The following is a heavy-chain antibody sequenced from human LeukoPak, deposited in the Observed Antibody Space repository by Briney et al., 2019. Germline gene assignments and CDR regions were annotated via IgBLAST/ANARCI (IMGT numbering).Heavy chain of an antibody. CDR1: GGSISSYY. J-gene: IGHJ4*02. V-gene: IGHV4-59*08. D-gene: IGHD4-17*01. CDR3: AGDLYGGNPWPFGY. CDR2: IYYSGST. Sequence: SETLSLTCTVSGGSISSYYWGWIRQPPGKGLEWIGYIYYSGSTNYNPSLKSRVTISVDTSKNQFSLKLSSVTAADTAVYYCAGDLYGGNPWPFGYWGQGTLVTVSS.